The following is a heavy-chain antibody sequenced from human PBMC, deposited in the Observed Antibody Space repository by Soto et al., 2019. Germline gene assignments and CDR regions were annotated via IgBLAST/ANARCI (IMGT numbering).Heavy chain of an antibody. CDR3: AKVGAHGWTAYYFDY. Sequence: TGGSLRLSCAASGFTFSDYFMTWIRQAPGKGLEWVSYISSSGTTIFYADSVQGRFTISRDNAKKSLYLQMNSLRVEDTAVYYCAKVGAHGWTAYYFDYWGQGTLVTVSS. J-gene: IGHJ4*02. CDR1: GFTFSDYF. D-gene: IGHD3-9*01. CDR2: ISSSGTTI. V-gene: IGHV3-11*01.